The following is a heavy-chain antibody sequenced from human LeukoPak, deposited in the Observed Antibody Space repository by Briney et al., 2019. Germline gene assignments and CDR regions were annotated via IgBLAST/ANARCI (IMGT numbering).Heavy chain of an antibody. Sequence: PGGSLRLSCAASGFTFSSYGMHWVRQAPGKGLEWVAVIWYDGSNKYYADSVKGRFTISRDNSKNTLYLQMSSLRAEDTAVYYCVKGHDSSGYYLSYFDYWGQGALVTVSS. CDR1: GFTFSSYG. CDR2: IWYDGSNK. V-gene: IGHV3-30*02. D-gene: IGHD3-22*01. J-gene: IGHJ4*02. CDR3: VKGHDSSGYYLSYFDY.